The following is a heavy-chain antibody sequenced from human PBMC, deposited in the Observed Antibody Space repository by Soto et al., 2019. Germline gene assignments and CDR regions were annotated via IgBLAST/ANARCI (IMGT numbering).Heavy chain of an antibody. CDR3: ARHLTYCSAGSCYSDFPYYGMAV. CDR1: GGSISSSSYY. CDR2: IFYSGST. J-gene: IGHJ6*02. D-gene: IGHD2-15*01. Sequence: PSETLSLTCAVSGGSISSSSYYWGWIRQPPGKGLEWIGSIFYSGSTYYNPSLKSRVTISVDTSKNQFSLKLSSVTAADTAVYYCARHLTYCSAGSCYSDFPYYGMAVWGQGTTVT. V-gene: IGHV4-39*01.